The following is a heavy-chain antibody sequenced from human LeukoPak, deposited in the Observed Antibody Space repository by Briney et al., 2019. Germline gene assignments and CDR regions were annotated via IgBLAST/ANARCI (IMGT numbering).Heavy chain of an antibody. D-gene: IGHD3-22*01. CDR3: AKDLRDYDSRTPMGH. Sequence: GRSLRLSCAASGFTFTSYGMHWVRQAPGKGLEWVAIISYDGSKKNYADSVKDRLTISRENSKNTVYLQMNSLRTEDTAVYYCAKDLRDYDSRTPMGHWGQGTLVTVSS. CDR1: GFTFTSYG. CDR2: ISYDGSKK. J-gene: IGHJ4*02. V-gene: IGHV3-30*18.